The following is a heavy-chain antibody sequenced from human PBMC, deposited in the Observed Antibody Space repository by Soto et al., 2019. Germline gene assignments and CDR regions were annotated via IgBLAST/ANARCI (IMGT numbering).Heavy chain of an antibody. CDR1: GDSITSGGYY. CDR3: ARDYYGAGSQYYYYGMEV. Sequence: SETLSLTCTVSGDSITSGGYYWSWLRQPPGKGLEWIGYIYQSGGASYNPSIGGRAVISIDTSKNQFSLRLNAVTAADTATYYCARDYYGAGSQYYYYGMEVWGQGTTVTVSS. CDR2: IYQSGGA. J-gene: IGHJ6*02. D-gene: IGHD3-10*01. V-gene: IGHV4-31*03.